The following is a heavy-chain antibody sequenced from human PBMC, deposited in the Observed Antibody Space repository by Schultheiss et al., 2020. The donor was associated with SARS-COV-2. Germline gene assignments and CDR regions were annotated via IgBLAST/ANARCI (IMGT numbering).Heavy chain of an antibody. V-gene: IGHV4-30-4*01. CDR2: IYYSGST. CDR3: ARDSGWDCSSTSCSGFDP. Sequence: SETLSLTCTVSGGSISSGDYYWSWIRQPPGKGLEWIGYIYYSGSTYYNPSLKSRVTISVDTSKNQFSLKLSSVTAADTAVYYCARDSGWDCSSTSCSGFDPWGQGTLVTVSS. J-gene: IGHJ5*02. CDR1: GGSISSGDYY. D-gene: IGHD2-2*01.